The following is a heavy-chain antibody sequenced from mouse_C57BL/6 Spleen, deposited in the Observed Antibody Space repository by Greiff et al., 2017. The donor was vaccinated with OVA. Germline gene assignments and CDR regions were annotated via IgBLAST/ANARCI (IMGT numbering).Heavy chain of an antibody. CDR1: GFSFNTYA. V-gene: IGHV10-1*01. CDR2: IRSKSNNYAT. D-gene: IGHD2-3*01. J-gene: IGHJ4*01. Sequence: EVQGVESGGGLVQPTGSLKLSCAASGFSFNTYAMNWVRQAPGKGLEWVARIRSKSNNYATYYAESVKDRFTISRDDSESMLYLQMNNLKTEDTAMYYGVREWLLRHYYAMDYWGQGTSVTVSS. CDR3: VREWLLRHYYAMDY.